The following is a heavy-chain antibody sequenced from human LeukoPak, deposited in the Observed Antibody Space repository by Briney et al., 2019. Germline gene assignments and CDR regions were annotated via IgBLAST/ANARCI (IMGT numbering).Heavy chain of an antibody. Sequence: PSETLSLTCTVSGGSITSYYWSWIRQPPGKGLEWIGYIYYSGSTNYNPSLKSRVTISVDTSKNQFSLKLSSVTAADTAVYYCARDQAVAGIGIDYWGQGTLVTVSS. J-gene: IGHJ4*02. CDR1: GGSITSYY. CDR3: ARDQAVAGIGIDY. CDR2: IYYSGST. D-gene: IGHD6-19*01. V-gene: IGHV4-59*01.